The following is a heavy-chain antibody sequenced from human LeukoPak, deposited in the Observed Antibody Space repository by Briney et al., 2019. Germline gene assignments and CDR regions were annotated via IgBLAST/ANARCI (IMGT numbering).Heavy chain of an antibody. CDR3: ARDPQVYGDFDYWFDP. J-gene: IGHJ5*02. CDR2: INPNSDAT. D-gene: IGHD4-17*01. CDR1: GCTFTDYS. Sequence: GASVKVSCKASGCTFTDYSMHWVRQAPGQGLEWMGWINPNSDATNFAQNFQGRVTMTRDTSISTAYMELSRLRSDDTAVYYCARDPQVYGDFDYWFDPWGQGTLVTVSS. V-gene: IGHV1-2*02.